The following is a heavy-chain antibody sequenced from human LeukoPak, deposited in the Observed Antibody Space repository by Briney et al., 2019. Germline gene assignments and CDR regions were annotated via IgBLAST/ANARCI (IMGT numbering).Heavy chain of an antibody. CDR2: INAGNGNT. D-gene: IGHD1-26*01. CDR1: GYTFTSYA. CDR3: ASSLNGGWELHVFDY. Sequence: ASVKVSCKASGYTFTSYAMHWVRQALGQRLEWMGWINAGNGNTKYSQKFQGRVTITRDTSASTAYMELSSLRSEDTAVYYCASSLNGGWELHVFDYWGQGTLVTVSS. J-gene: IGHJ4*02. V-gene: IGHV1-3*01.